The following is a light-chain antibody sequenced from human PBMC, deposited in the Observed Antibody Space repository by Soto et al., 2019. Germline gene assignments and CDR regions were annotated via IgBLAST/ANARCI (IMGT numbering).Light chain of an antibody. CDR3: QQSYSGPLT. CDR1: QSISSY. Sequence: DIQMTHSPSSLSGSLGDRVSITCRASQSISSYLNWYQQKPGKAPKVLIYAASSLQSGVPSRFSGIGSGTDFTLSISSLQPEDFATYYCQQSYSGPLTFGGGTKVDIK. V-gene: IGKV1-39*01. CDR2: AAS. J-gene: IGKJ4*01.